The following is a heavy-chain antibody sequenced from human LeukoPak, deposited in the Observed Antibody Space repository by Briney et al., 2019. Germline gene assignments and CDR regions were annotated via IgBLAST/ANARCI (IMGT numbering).Heavy chain of an antibody. J-gene: IGHJ4*02. Sequence: GGSLRLSCAASGFTFSDYSMNWVRQAPGMGLEWVSSISSESTYILYADSVKGRFTISRDNAKNSLYLQMNSLRAEDTAVYYCARHVDIVATIHFDYWGQGTLVTVSS. V-gene: IGHV3-21*01. CDR3: ARHVDIVATIHFDY. D-gene: IGHD5-12*01. CDR1: GFTFSDYS. CDR2: ISSESTYI.